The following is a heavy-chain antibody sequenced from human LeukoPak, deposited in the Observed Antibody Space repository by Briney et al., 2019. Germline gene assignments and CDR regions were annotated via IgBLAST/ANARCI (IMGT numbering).Heavy chain of an antibody. V-gene: IGHV4-4*07. CDR2: ISTSGST. Sequence: SETLSLTCSVSGASMSGSFWSWIRQPAGKGLEWLGRISTSGSTLYNPSLKSRVTVSVDTSKNQFSLRLNSVTAADTVVYYCARMYCTSTTCYLDFWGQGTPVTVSS. D-gene: IGHD2-2*01. J-gene: IGHJ4*02. CDR1: GASMSGSF. CDR3: ARMYCTSTTCYLDF.